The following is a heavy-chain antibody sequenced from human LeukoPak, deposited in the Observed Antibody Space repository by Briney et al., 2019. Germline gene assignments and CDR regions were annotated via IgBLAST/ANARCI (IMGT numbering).Heavy chain of an antibody. V-gene: IGHV4-61*02. CDR2: IYTSGST. D-gene: IGHD1-26*01. J-gene: IGHJ4*02. CDR1: GGSISSGSYY. CDR3: ARLQSGSYASYFDY. Sequence: SETLSLTCTVSGGSISSGSYYWSWIRQPAGKGLEWIGRIYTSGSTNYNPSLKSRVTISVDTSKNQFSLKLSSVTAADTAVYYCARLQSGSYASYFDYWGQGTLVTVSS.